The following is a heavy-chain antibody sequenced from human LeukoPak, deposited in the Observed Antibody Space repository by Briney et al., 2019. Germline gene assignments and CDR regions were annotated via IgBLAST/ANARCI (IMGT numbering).Heavy chain of an antibody. J-gene: IGHJ4*02. Sequence: GGSLRLSCAASGLTFSSYEMNWVRQAPGKGLEWVSYISSSGSTIYYADSVKGRFTISRDNAKNSLYLQMNSLRAEDTAVYYCAREDYSSGQYWGQGTLVTVSS. CDR1: GLTFSSYE. D-gene: IGHD6-19*01. CDR2: ISSSGSTI. V-gene: IGHV3-48*03. CDR3: AREDYSSGQY.